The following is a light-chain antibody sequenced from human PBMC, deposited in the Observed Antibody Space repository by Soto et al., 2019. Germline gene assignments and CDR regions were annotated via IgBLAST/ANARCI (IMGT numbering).Light chain of an antibody. CDR3: GTWDSSLSAVV. Sequence: QSVLTQPPSVSAALGQRVTISCSGSSSNIGNNYVSWYQQLPGTAPKLLIYDSNKRPSGIPDRFSGSKSGTSATLGITGLQTGDEAGYYCGTWDSSLSAVVFGGGTKVTVL. CDR2: DSN. J-gene: IGLJ2*01. CDR1: SSNIGNNY. V-gene: IGLV1-51*01.